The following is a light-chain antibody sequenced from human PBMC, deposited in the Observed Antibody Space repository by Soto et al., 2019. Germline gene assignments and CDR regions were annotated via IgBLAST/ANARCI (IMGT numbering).Light chain of an antibody. J-gene: IGKJ1*01. Sequence: DIQMTQSPTSLSASVGDRVTISCRASQGIGSYLAWYQQKPGKAPRLLISGASSVQSGVPPRFSGSGSATHFILTISSLRLEDIATYYCQQSYNSPQTFGRGTKVEIK. CDR2: GAS. CDR1: QGIGSY. V-gene: IGKV1-39*01. CDR3: QQSYNSPQT.